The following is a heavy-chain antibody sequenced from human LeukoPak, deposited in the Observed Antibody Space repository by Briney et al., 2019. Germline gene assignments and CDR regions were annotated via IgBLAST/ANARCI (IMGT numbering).Heavy chain of an antibody. CDR1: GYTFISYY. Sequence: ASVKLSCKASGYTFISYYMHWVRQAPGQGLEWMVIINPIAGSTTYAQKFQGRGTMTRDTSTNTVNMELSRLRSDDTAVYYCARRSSLTWGSSGWSVDYWGEGTLVSVSS. V-gene: IGHV1-46*01. D-gene: IGHD6-19*01. CDR3: ARRSSLTWGSSGWSVDY. J-gene: IGHJ4*02. CDR2: INPIAGST.